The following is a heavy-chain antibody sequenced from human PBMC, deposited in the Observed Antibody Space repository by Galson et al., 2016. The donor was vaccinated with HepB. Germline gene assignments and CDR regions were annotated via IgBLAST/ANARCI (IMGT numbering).Heavy chain of an antibody. V-gene: IGHV4-4*02. CDR1: GGSISSSNW. J-gene: IGHJ3*02. CDR2: IHHSGSA. CDR3: ARALAVSGAFDI. D-gene: IGHD3-3*01. Sequence: ETLSLTCAVSGGSISSSNWWSWVRQPPGKGLEWIGEIHHSGSANYNPSLKSLVTMSVDKSKNQFSLKLSSVTAADTAVYYCARALAVSGAFDIWGQGTMVTVSS.